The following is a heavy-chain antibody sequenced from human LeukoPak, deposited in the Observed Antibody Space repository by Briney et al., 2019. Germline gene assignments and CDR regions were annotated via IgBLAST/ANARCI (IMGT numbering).Heavy chain of an antibody. CDR2: INHSGST. Sequence: PSETLSLTCAVYGGSFSGYYWSWIRQPPGKGLEWIGEINHSGSTNYNPSLKSRVTISVDTSKNQFSLKLSSVTAADTAVYYCARSSGVPYYYDSSGYQTPFDYWGQGTLVTVSS. V-gene: IGHV4-34*01. J-gene: IGHJ4*02. CDR3: ARSSGVPYYYDSSGYQTPFDY. D-gene: IGHD3-22*01. CDR1: GGSFSGYY.